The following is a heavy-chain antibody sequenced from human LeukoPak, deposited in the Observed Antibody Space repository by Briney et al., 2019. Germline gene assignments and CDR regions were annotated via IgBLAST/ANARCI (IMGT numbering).Heavy chain of an antibody. Sequence: ASVTVSFTASGYTFTIYDINWVRQATGQGLEWMGWMNPNRGNTGYAQKFQGRVTMTRDTSISTAYMELSSLRSEDTAVYYCARGEIGGNDGDYWGQGTLVTVSS. V-gene: IGHV1-8*01. CDR1: GYTFTIYD. CDR3: ARGEIGGNDGDY. D-gene: IGHD5-12*01. CDR2: MNPNRGNT. J-gene: IGHJ4*02.